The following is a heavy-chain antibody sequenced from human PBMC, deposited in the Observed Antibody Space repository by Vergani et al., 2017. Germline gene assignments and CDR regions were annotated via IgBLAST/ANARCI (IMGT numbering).Heavy chain of an antibody. V-gene: IGHV4-39*01. D-gene: IGHD3-9*01. CDR2: IYYSGST. Sequence: QLQLQESGPGLVKPSETLSLTCTVSGGSISSSSYYWGWIRQPPGKGLEWIGSIYYSGSTYYNPSLKSRVTISVDTSKNQFSLKRSSVTAADTAVYYCASDILTGYYYGMDVWGQGTTVTVSS. J-gene: IGHJ6*02. CDR3: ASDILTGYYYGMDV. CDR1: GGSISSSSYY.